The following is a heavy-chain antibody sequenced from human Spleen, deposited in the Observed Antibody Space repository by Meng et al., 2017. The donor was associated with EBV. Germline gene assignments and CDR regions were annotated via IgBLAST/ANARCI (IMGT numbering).Heavy chain of an antibody. CDR1: GFTFSDYY. V-gene: IGHV3-11*01. D-gene: IGHD2-2*01. J-gene: IGHJ4*02. CDR3: AREGWSVPAANRHFDY. CDR2: ISSSSSTI. Sequence: QGRLCGAGGVLVKTGGSLVLSCVSSGFTFSDYYMGWIRQAPGQGLEWIAYISSSSSTIYYADSVKGRSTISRDNANNSLSLQMSSLRAEDTAVYYCAREGWSVPAANRHFDYWGQGTLVTVSS.